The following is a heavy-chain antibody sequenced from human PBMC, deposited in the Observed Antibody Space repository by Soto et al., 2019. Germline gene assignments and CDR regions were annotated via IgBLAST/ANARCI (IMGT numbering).Heavy chain of an antibody. V-gene: IGHV1-18*01. J-gene: IGHJ3*02. Sequence: ASVKVSCKASGYTFTSYGISWVRQAPGQGLEWMGWISAYNGNTNYAQKLQGRVTMTTDTSTSTAYMELRSLRSDDTAVYYCARSVNYDILTGYYSTDAFDIWGQGTMVTVSS. CDR1: GYTFTSYG. CDR3: ARSVNYDILTGYYSTDAFDI. D-gene: IGHD3-9*01. CDR2: ISAYNGNT.